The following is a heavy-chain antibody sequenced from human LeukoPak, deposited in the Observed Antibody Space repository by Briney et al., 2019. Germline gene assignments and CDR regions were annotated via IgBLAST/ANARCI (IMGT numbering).Heavy chain of an antibody. D-gene: IGHD3-10*01. V-gene: IGHV1-18*01. CDR3: ARDDLEGYGSGIVPLWYY. CDR2: ISAYNGNT. Sequence: ASVKVSCKASGYTFTSYGISWVRQAPGQGLEWMGWISAYNGNTNYAQKLQGRVTMTTDTSTSTAYMELRSLRSDDTAVYYCARDDLEGYGSGIVPLWYYWGQGTLVTVSS. CDR1: GYTFTSYG. J-gene: IGHJ4*02.